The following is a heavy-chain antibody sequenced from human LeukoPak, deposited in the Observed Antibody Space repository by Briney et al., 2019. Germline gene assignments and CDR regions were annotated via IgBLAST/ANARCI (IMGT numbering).Heavy chain of an antibody. J-gene: IGHJ4*02. V-gene: IGHV1-18*01. D-gene: IGHD3-10*01. CDR1: GYTFTSYG. CDR3: ARDRATMVRGVVDY. Sequence: GASMNVSCTASGYTFTSYGISWVRQAPGQGLEWMGWISVYNGNTKYAQKLQGRVTMTTDTSTNTAYMELRSLRPDDTAVYYCARDRATMVRGVVDYWGQGTLVTVSS. CDR2: ISVYNGNT.